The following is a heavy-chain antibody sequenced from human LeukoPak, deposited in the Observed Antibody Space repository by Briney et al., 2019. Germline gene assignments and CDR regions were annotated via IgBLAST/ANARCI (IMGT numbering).Heavy chain of an antibody. Sequence: ASVKVSCKASGYTFTGYYMHWVRQPPGQGLEWMGWINPNSGGTNYAQKFQGRVTMTRDTSISTAYMELSRLRSDDTAVYYCARDIHCSSTSCYDGAFDIWGQGTMVTVSS. D-gene: IGHD2-2*01. J-gene: IGHJ3*02. CDR2: INPNSGGT. CDR1: GYTFTGYY. CDR3: ARDIHCSSTSCYDGAFDI. V-gene: IGHV1-2*02.